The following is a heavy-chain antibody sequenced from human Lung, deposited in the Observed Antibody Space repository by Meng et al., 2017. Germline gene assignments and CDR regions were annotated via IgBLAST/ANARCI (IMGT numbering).Heavy chain of an antibody. Sequence: HVQLLQSGAEVKQQGASLKGSCKASDYTFTGYGVCWVRQAPGQGLEWMAWLGAHPGDTSFAPKFLGRVTVTADTATATAYMELRSLRSDDTAVYYCARGTPGRSYCDYWGLGTLVTVSS. CDR1: DYTFTGYG. CDR2: LGAHPGDT. J-gene: IGHJ4*02. D-gene: IGHD3-10*01. V-gene: IGHV1-18*01. CDR3: ARGTPGRSYCDY.